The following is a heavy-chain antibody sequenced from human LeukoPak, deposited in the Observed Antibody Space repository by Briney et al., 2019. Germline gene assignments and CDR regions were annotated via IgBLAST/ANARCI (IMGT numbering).Heavy chain of an antibody. J-gene: IGHJ4*02. CDR1: GFTFSSYW. V-gene: IGHV3-74*01. Sequence: PGGSLRLSCAASGFTFSSYWMHWVRQAPGKGLVWVSRINSDGSSTSYADSVKGRFTISRDNAKNTLYLQMNSLRAEDTAVYYCARVPPSSIGYGDYDLYYWGQGTLVTVSS. CDR3: ARVPPSSIGYGDYDLYY. CDR2: INSDGSST. D-gene: IGHD4-17*01.